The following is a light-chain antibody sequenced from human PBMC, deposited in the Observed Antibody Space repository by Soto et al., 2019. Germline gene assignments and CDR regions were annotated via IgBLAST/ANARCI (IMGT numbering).Light chain of an antibody. J-gene: IGKJ4*01. CDR1: QSVSSN. V-gene: IGKV3-15*01. Sequence: EIVMTQSPATLSASPGERATLSCRASQSVSSNLAWFQQKPRQAPRLLIYGASTRATGFPARFSGSGSGTDFTLTISSLQSEDFAVYYCQQYDIWPLTFGGGTKVDIK. CDR3: QQYDIWPLT. CDR2: GAS.